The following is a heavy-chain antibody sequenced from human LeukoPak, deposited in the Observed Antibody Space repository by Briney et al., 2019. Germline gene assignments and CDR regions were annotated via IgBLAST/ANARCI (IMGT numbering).Heavy chain of an antibody. CDR3: ARRFAPSRNDAFDI. D-gene: IGHD3-10*01. CDR1: GGSINSSSYY. V-gene: IGHV4-39*01. CDR2: IYYSGST. J-gene: IGHJ3*02. Sequence: SETLSLTCTVSGGSINSSSYYCGWIRQPPGKGLEWIGTIYYSGSTYYNPSLKSRVTISVDTSKNQFSLKLSSVTASDTAVYYCARRFAPSRNDAFDIWGQGTMVTVSS.